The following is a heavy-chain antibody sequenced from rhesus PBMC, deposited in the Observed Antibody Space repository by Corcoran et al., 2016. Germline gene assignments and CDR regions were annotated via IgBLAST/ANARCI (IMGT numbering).Heavy chain of an antibody. D-gene: IGHD6-31*01. V-gene: IGHV3S22*01. Sequence: VQLQQWGEGLVKPSETLSLTRAVYGGSISGYYYWSWIRQPPGNGLEWVGFIRNKANGGTAEYAASVKGRFTISRDDSKSIASLQMNSLKTEDTAVYYCARDRSIAAAGRFDYWGQGVLVTVSS. J-gene: IGHJ4*01. CDR2: IRNKANGGTA. CDR1: GGSISGYYY. CDR3: ARDRSIAAAGRFDY.